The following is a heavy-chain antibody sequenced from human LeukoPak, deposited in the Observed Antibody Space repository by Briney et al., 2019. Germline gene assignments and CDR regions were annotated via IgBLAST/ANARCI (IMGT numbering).Heavy chain of an antibody. J-gene: IGHJ3*02. CDR3: ARDLPSYDYVWGSYRHDAFDI. CDR2: IYSGGST. CDR1: GFTVSSNY. Sequence: GGSLRLSCAASGFTVSSNYMSWVRQAPGKGLEWVSVIYSGGSTYYADSVKGRFTISRDNSKNTLYLQMNSPRAEDTAVYYCARDLPSYDYVWGSYRHDAFDIWGQGTMVTVSS. V-gene: IGHV3-53*01. D-gene: IGHD3-16*02.